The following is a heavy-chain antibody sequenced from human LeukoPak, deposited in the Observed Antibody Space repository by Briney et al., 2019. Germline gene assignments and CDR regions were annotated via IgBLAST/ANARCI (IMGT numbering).Heavy chain of an antibody. Sequence: SVTVSCKASGGTFSSYDISWVRQAPGQGLEWMGRIIPIFGIANYAQKFQGRVTITADKSTSTAYMELSSLRSEDTAVYYCARDYGDYGWGQGTLVTVSS. D-gene: IGHD4-17*01. CDR1: GGTFSSYD. J-gene: IGHJ4*02. CDR2: IIPIFGIA. CDR3: ARDYGDYG. V-gene: IGHV1-69*04.